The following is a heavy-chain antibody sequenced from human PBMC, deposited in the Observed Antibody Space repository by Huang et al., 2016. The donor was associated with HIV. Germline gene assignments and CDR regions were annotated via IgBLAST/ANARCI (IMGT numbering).Heavy chain of an antibody. Sequence: QVQLVESGGGVVQPGRSLRLSCAASGFTFSNYAMHWVRQAPGKGLEWVAGRSYDGSNKYYTDSVKGRFTISRDNSKNALYLQMNSLRAEDTAVYYCARRAVAGIYYYYYMDVWGKGTTVTVSS. D-gene: IGHD6-19*01. CDR3: ARRAVAGIYYYYYMDV. J-gene: IGHJ6*03. CDR1: GFTFSNYA. V-gene: IGHV3-30-3*01. CDR2: RSYDGSNK.